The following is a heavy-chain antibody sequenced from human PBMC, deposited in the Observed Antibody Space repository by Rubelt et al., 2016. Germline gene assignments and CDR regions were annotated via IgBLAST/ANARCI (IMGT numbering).Heavy chain of an antibody. CDR2: ISSSGST. CDR1: GGSVSSGSYY. V-gene: IGHV4-61*01. J-gene: IGHJ2*01. CDR3: ARVLGAARPVWYFDL. D-gene: IGHD6-6*01. Sequence: QVQLQESGPGLVKPSETLSLTCTVSGGSVSSGSYYWSWIRQPPGKGLEWIGYISSSGSTNYNPSLKSRVTISVDTAKNQFSLKRRSVTPPDTAVYYCARVLGAARPVWYFDLWGRGTLVTVSS.